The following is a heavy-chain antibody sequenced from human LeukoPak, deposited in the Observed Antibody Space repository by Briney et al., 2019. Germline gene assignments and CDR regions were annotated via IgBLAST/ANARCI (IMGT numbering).Heavy chain of an antibody. V-gene: IGHV3-7*01. CDR2: IKPDGSEK. CDR1: GFTFSTYW. D-gene: IGHD1-26*01. Sequence: PGGSLRLSCAASGFTFSTYWMNWVRQAPGKGLEWVANIKPDGSEKYFVDSVKGRFTISRDNAKNSLYLQMNSLRAEDTAVYYCLRSGGYWGQGTPGTVSS. CDR3: LRSGGY. J-gene: IGHJ4*02.